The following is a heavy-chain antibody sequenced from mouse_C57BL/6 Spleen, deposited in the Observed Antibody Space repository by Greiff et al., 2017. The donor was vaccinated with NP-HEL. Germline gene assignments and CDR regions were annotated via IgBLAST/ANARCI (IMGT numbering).Heavy chain of an antibody. V-gene: IGHV1-81*01. J-gene: IGHJ4*01. CDR1: GYTFTSYG. CDR2: IYPRSGNT. CDR3: ARLSRNCDYYAMDY. D-gene: IGHD4-1*01. Sequence: VQLQQSGAELARPGASVKLSCKASGYTFTSYGISWVKQRTGQGLEWIGEIYPRSGNTYYNEKFKGKATLTADKSSSTAYMELRSLTSEDSAVYFCARLSRNCDYYAMDYWGQGTSVTVSS.